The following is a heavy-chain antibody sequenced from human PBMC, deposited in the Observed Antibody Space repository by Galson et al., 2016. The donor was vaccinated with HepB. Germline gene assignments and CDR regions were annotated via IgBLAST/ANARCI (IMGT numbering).Heavy chain of an antibody. CDR2: ISYDGSNK. Sequence: SLRLSCAASGFTFSDYAMSWVRQAPGKGLEWVAVISYDGSNKYYADSVKGRFTISRDNSKNTLYLQMNSLRAEDTAVYYCARDRRRYFDWFVLWGQGTLVTVSS. J-gene: IGHJ4*02. V-gene: IGHV3-30-3*01. CDR1: GFTFSDYA. D-gene: IGHD3-9*01. CDR3: ARDRRRYFDWFVL.